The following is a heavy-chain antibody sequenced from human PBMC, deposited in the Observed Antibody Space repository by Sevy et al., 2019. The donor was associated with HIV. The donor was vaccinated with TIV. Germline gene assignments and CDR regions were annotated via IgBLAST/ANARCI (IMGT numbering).Heavy chain of an antibody. CDR2: ISRSNTYI. D-gene: IGHD4-17*01. CDR1: GFTFSSYS. J-gene: IGHJ3*01. CDR3: ARDYGGLNDFDF. V-gene: IGHV3-21*01. Sequence: GGSLRLSCAASGFTFSSYSMNWVRQAPGKGLEWVASISRSNTYIYYADSVKGRFTISRDDAKNSLYLQMNSLRAEDTAVYYCARDYGGLNDFDFWDQGTMVTVSS.